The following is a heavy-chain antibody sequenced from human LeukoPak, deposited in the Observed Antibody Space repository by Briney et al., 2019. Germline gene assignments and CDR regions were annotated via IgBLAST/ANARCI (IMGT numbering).Heavy chain of an antibody. V-gene: IGHV3-7*01. D-gene: IGHD6-19*01. J-gene: IGHJ3*01. Sequence: GGSLRLSCVTSGFSFSTSWMNWVRQAPGKGLEWVANIKEDGSVKNYADSVKGRFTISRDNAKNSLYLDINCLRAEDTAVYYCARQWGWFTSGWWLDTLDVWGQGSMVIVSS. CDR3: ARQWGWFTSGWWLDTLDV. CDR1: GFSFSTSW. CDR2: IKEDGSVK.